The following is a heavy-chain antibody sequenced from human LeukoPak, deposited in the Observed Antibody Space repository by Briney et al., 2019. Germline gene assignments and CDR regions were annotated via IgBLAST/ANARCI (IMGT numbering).Heavy chain of an antibody. D-gene: IGHD4-17*01. Sequence: PGGSLRLSCAASGFIFSSYWMHWVRQAPGKGLVWVPHINSDGSSTTYADSVKGRFTISRDNAESTLYLQMNSLRAEDTAVYYCARGRTTVTTKGITYYFDYWGQGTLVTVSS. CDR3: ARGRTTVTTKGITYYFDY. CDR2: INSDGSST. CDR1: GFIFSSYW. V-gene: IGHV3-74*01. J-gene: IGHJ4*02.